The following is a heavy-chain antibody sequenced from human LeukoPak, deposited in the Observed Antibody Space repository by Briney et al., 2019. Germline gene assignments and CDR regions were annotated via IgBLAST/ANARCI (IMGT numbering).Heavy chain of an antibody. J-gene: IGHJ4*02. CDR3: ARDPRAYCGGDCYSGPFDY. D-gene: IGHD2-21*02. V-gene: IGHV3-20*04. Sequence: GGSLRLSCAASGFTFDDYGMSWVRQAPGKGLEWVSGINWNGGSTGYADSVKGRFTISRDNAKNSLYLQMNSLRAEDTASYYCARDPRAYCGGDCYSGPFDYWGQGTLVTVSS. CDR1: GFTFDDYG. CDR2: INWNGGST.